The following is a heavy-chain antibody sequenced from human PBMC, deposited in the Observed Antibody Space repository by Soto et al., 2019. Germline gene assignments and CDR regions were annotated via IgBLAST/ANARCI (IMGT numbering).Heavy chain of an antibody. CDR3: ARSNNDGLSDY. CDR1: GFSLSTNGVG. CDR2: IYWNDDK. Sequence: SLPTLVNPTQTLTLTFAFSGFSLSTNGVGVGWIRQPPGKALEWLALIYWNDDKRYSPSLKSRLTITKDTSKNQVVLTMTNMDPVDTATYYCARSNNDGLSDYLGQGTLVTGS. J-gene: IGHJ4*02. D-gene: IGHD1-1*01. V-gene: IGHV2-5*01.